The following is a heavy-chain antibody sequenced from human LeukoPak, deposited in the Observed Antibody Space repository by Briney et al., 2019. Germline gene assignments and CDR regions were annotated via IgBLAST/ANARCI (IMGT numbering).Heavy chain of an antibody. CDR2: IYYSGST. J-gene: IGHJ5*02. CDR3: ARELSCGGDCFPFDP. D-gene: IGHD2-21*02. Sequence: PPETLSLTCTVSGGSISSYYWSWIRQPPGKGLEWIGYIYYSGSTNYNPSLKSRVTISVDTSKNQFSLKLSSVTAADTAVYYCARELSCGGDCFPFDPWGQGTLVTVSS. V-gene: IGHV4-59*01. CDR1: GGSISSYY.